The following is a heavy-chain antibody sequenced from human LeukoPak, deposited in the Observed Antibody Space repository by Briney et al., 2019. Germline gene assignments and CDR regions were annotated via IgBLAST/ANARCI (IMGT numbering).Heavy chain of an antibody. CDR3: ARPRASSPANWFDS. CDR1: GYTFTNHA. J-gene: IGHJ5*01. Sequence: ASVKVSCTASGYTFTNHAMHWVRQAPGQGLEWMGWIDAANGNTKYSQKFQGRVTITRDTSASIVYMELSSLRSEDTAVYYCARPRASSPANWFDSWGQGTLVTVSS. D-gene: IGHD6-13*01. V-gene: IGHV1-3*01. CDR2: IDAANGNT.